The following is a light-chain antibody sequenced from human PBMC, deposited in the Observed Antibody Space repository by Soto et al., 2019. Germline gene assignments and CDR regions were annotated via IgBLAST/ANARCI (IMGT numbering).Light chain of an antibody. J-gene: IGLJ2*01. V-gene: IGLV3-21*02. Sequence: SSELTQAPSVSVAPGQTAWITCGGDDIGDKREHWYQQRPGQAPVLVVYNDRDRPSGIPERFSGSNSGNTATLTISRVEGGDEADYYCQVWDSSSLHVVFGGGTKVTVL. CDR1: DIGDKR. CDR2: NDR. CDR3: QVWDSSSLHVV.